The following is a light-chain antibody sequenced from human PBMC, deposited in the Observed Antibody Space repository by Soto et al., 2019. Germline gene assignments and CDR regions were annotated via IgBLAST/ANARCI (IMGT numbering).Light chain of an antibody. V-gene: IGKV3-20*01. Sequence: EIVLTLSPGTLSLSPGERATLSCRASQSVSSSYLAWYQQKPGQAPRLLIYGASGRATGIPDRFSGSGSGTDFTLTISRLEPEDFAVYYCQQYGSSPLTFGQGTKVEIK. CDR2: GAS. CDR3: QQYGSSPLT. J-gene: IGKJ1*01. CDR1: QSVSSSY.